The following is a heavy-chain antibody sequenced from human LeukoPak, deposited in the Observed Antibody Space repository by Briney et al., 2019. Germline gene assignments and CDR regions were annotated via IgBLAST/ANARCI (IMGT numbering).Heavy chain of an antibody. Sequence: NSSETLSLTCTVSGGSISSFFWSWIRQPPGKGLEWIGYVHSSGSTNYNPSLKSRLIISVDMSKNQFSLKLRSVSVADTAVYYCARLAPGNYDILTGDPKVVFDYWGQGALVTVSS. J-gene: IGHJ4*02. CDR2: VHSSGST. D-gene: IGHD3-9*01. V-gene: IGHV4-59*01. CDR3: ARLAPGNYDILTGDPKVVFDY. CDR1: GGSISSFF.